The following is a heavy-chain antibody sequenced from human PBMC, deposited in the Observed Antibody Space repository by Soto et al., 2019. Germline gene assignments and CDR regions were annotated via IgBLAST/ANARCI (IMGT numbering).Heavy chain of an antibody. Sequence: EVQLVESGGGLVKPGGSLRLSCAASGFTFSSYSMNWVRQAPGKGLEWVSSISSSSSYIYYADSVKGRFTISRDNAKNSLYLQMNSLGAEDTAVYYCARDSVAVAGIYYYYYYGMDVWGQGTTVTVSS. CDR3: ARDSVAVAGIYYYYYYGMDV. CDR1: GFTFSSYS. J-gene: IGHJ6*02. D-gene: IGHD6-19*01. V-gene: IGHV3-21*01. CDR2: ISSSSSYI.